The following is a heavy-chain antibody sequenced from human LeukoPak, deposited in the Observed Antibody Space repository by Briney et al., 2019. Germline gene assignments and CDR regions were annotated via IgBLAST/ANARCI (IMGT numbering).Heavy chain of an antibody. V-gene: IGHV3-74*01. D-gene: IGHD1-1*01. CDR1: GFSFSSYW. CDR3: ARDQTQLGPTTVDH. Sequence: GGSLRLSCVASGFSFSSYWMHWVRQDPGKGLMWVARISSDGSDKKYGDSVKGRFTISRDNGKNTLYLQMNSLGAEDTAVYYCARDQTQLGPTTVDHWGQGIQVTVSS. J-gene: IGHJ4*02. CDR2: ISSDGSDK.